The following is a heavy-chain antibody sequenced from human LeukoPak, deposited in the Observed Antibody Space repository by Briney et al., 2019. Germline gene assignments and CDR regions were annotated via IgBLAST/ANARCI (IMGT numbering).Heavy chain of an antibody. CDR2: INPNRGGT. D-gene: IGHD3-9*01. J-gene: IGHJ4*02. Sequence: ASVKVSCKASGYTFTGYYMHWVRQAPGQGLEWMGWINPNRGGTNYAQKFQGRVTMTRDTSISTAYMELSRLRSDDTAVYYCARRTTYFGWRPSESPSCFDYWGQGTLVTVSS. CDR3: ARRTTYFGWRPSESPSCFDY. CDR1: GYTFTGYY. V-gene: IGHV1-2*02.